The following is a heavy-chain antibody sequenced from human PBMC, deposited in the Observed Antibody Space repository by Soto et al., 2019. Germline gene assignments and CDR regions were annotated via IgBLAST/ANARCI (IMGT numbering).Heavy chain of an antibody. V-gene: IGHV1-69*04. D-gene: IGHD1-26*01. J-gene: IGHJ4*02. CDR1: GGTFSSYT. Sequence: SVKVSCKAAGGTFSSYTISWVRQAPGQGLEWMGRIIPILGIANYAQKFQGRVTITADKSTSTAYMELSSLRSEDTAVYYCAREIRSYYFDYWGQGTLVTVSS. CDR3: AREIRSYYFDY. CDR2: IIPILGIA.